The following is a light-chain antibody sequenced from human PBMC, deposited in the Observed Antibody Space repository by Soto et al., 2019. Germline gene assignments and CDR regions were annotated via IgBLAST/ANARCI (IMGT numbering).Light chain of an antibody. CDR1: SSDVGGYNY. Sequence: QSVLTQPPSASGSPGQSVTISCTGTSSDVGGYNYVSWYQQHPGKAPKLSIYEVSKRPSGVPDRFSGSKSGNTASLTVSGLQAEDEADYYCRSYAGSNNYVFGTGTKVTVL. CDR3: RSYAGSNNYV. J-gene: IGLJ1*01. CDR2: EVS. V-gene: IGLV2-8*01.